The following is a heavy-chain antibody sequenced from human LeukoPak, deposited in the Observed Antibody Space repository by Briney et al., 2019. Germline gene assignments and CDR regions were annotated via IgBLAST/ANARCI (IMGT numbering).Heavy chain of an antibody. D-gene: IGHD3-10*01. CDR1: GGSISSYY. V-gene: IGHV4-4*07. CDR2: IYTSGST. J-gene: IGHJ6*02. CDR3: ARDFFNYYGSGSYSIHGMDV. Sequence: SETLSLTCTVSGGSISSYYWSCIRQPAGKGLEWIGRIYTSGSTNYNPSLKSRVTMSVDTSKNQFSLKLSSLTAADTAVYYCARDFFNYYGSGSYSIHGMDVWGQGITVIASS.